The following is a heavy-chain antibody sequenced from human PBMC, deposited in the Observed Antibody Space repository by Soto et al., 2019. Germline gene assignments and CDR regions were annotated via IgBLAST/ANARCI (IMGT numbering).Heavy chain of an antibody. Sequence: EVQLVESGGGLVQPGGSLRLSCAASGFTFSSYWMSWVRQAPGKGLEWVANIKQDGSEKYYVDSVKGRFTISRDNAKNSLYLQMNSLRAEDTAVYYCARDSWYEIPGGNFDYRGQGTLVTVSS. J-gene: IGHJ4*02. CDR2: IKQDGSEK. CDR3: ARDSWYEIPGGNFDY. D-gene: IGHD1-1*01. CDR1: GFTFSSYW. V-gene: IGHV3-7*03.